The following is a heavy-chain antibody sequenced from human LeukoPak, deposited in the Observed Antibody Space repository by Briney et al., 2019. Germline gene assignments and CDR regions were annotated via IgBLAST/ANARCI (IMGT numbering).Heavy chain of an antibody. V-gene: IGHV4-38-2*01. CDR2: IYHSGST. Sequence: PSETLSLTCAVSGYSITSGYYWGWIRQPPGKGLEWVGSIYHSGSTYYNPSLKSRVTISVDIFKNHFSLKLSSVTAADTAVYYCARLGSSWSNPTLFDYWGHGTLVTVSS. D-gene: IGHD6-13*01. J-gene: IGHJ4*01. CDR3: ARLGSSWSNPTLFDY. CDR1: GYSITSGYY.